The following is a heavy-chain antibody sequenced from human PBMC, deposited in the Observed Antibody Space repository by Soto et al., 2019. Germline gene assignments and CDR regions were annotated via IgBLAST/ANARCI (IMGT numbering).Heavy chain of an antibody. D-gene: IGHD1-26*01. J-gene: IGHJ4*02. CDR3: AIEGGLSGSYYISSSYYFDY. CDR1: GFTFSSYW. Sequence: GSLRLSCAASGFTFSSYWMSWVRQAPGKGLEWVAIISYDGSNTYYADSVKGRFTISRDNSKNTLYLQMNSLRAEDTSVYYCAIEGGLSGSYYISSSYYFDYWGQGTLVTVSS. CDR2: ISYDGSNT. V-gene: IGHV3-30*03.